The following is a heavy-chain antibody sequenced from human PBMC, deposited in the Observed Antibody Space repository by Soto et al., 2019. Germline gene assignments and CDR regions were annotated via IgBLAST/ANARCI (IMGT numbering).Heavy chain of an antibody. CDR2: ISYDGSTK. D-gene: IGHD3-9*01. CDR3: AKEGQYYDILTGYRSYYGMDV. Sequence: QVQLVESGGGVVQPGRSLRLSCAASGFTFSSYGMHWVRQAPGKGLEWVAVISYDGSTKYYADSVKGRFTISRDNSKNXLXLXXNSLRAEDTAVYYCAKEGQYYDILTGYRSYYGMDVWGQGTAVTVSS. V-gene: IGHV3-30*18. CDR1: GFTFSSYG. J-gene: IGHJ6*02.